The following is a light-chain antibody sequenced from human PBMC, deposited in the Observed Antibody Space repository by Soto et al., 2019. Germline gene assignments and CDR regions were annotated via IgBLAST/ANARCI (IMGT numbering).Light chain of an antibody. V-gene: IGLV2-8*01. J-gene: IGLJ2*01. CDR3: SSYTTSSTLG. CDR2: EVS. CDR1: SSDVGAYNY. Sequence: QSALTQPPSASGSPGQSVTISCTGTSSDVGAYNYVSWYQQYPGKAPKLMIYEVSKRPSGVPDRFSGSKSGKTASLTISGLQAEDEADYYCSSYTTSSTLGFGGGTKLTVL.